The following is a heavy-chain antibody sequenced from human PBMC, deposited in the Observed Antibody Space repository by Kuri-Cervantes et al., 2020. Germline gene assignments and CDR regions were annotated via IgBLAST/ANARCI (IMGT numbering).Heavy chain of an antibody. D-gene: IGHD6-6*01. CDR3: ARMSYSSSSGDYYYYMDV. CDR1: GFTFSSHS. V-gene: IGHV3-21*04. CDR2: ISSSSSHM. J-gene: IGHJ6*03. Sequence: GGSLRLSCAASGFTFSSHSMHWVRQAPGEGLEWVSSISSSSSHMYYADSLKGRFTLSRDNAKNSLYLQMNSLRAEDTALYYCARMSYSSSSGDYYYYMDVWGKGTTVTVSS.